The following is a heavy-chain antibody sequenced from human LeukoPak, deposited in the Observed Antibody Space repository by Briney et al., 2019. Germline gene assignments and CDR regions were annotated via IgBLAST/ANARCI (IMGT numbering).Heavy chain of an antibody. J-gene: IGHJ3*02. V-gene: IGHV4-61*01. CDR1: GGSVSSGSYY. D-gene: IGHD3-22*01. CDR3: ARVLDSSGYYGAFGI. Sequence: SETLSLTCTVSGGSVSSGSYYWSWVRQPPGKGLEWIGYIYYSGSTNNNPSLRSRVTISVDTSKNQFSLKLSSVTAADTAVYYCARVLDSSGYYGAFGIWGHGTMVTVSS. CDR2: IYYSGST.